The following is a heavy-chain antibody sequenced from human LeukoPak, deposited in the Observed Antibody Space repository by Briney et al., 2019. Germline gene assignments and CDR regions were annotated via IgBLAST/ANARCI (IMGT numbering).Heavy chain of an antibody. CDR1: GFTFSSYS. J-gene: IGHJ1*01. CDR3: ARFGVPDSSGTSFQH. D-gene: IGHD3-22*01. CDR2: LNQDGSEK. V-gene: IGHV3-7*01. Sequence: PGGSLRLSCAASGFTFSSYSMSWVRQAPGKGLEWVANLNQDGSEKYYVDSVRGRFTISRDNAKNSLYLQMNTLRAEDTAVYYCARFGVPDSSGTSFQHWGQGTLVTVSS.